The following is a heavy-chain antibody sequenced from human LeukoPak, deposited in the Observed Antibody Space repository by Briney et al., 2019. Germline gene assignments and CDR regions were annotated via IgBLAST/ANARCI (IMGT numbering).Heavy chain of an antibody. CDR1: GFTFSNTA. J-gene: IGHJ6*02. CDR3: AKDRGPMDV. Sequence: PGGSLRLSCAASGFTFSNTAMGWVRQAPGKGLEWVAFVRYDGSDKYYADTVKGRFTISRDNSKNTVYLQMNSLRVEDTALYYCAKDRGPMDVWGQGTTVTVSS. V-gene: IGHV3-30*02. CDR2: VRYDGSDK.